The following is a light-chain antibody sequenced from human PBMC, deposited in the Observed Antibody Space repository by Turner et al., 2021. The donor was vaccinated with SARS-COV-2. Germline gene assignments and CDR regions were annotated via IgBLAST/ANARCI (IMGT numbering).Light chain of an antibody. CDR3: QQLNSYPPYT. Sequence: DIQLTQSPSFLSASVGDRVTLTCRASQGFSSYLAWYQQKPGKAPKLLIYAASTLQSGVPSRFSGSGSGTEFTLTISSLQPEDFATYYCQQLNSYPPYTFGQGTKLEIK. J-gene: IGKJ2*01. CDR2: AAS. V-gene: IGKV1-9*01. CDR1: QGFSSY.